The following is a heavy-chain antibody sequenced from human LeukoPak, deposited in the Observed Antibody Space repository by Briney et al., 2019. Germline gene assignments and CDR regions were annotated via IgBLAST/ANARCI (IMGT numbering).Heavy chain of an antibody. CDR1: AGSITSGSHH. CDR3: VRRDGRGGATMGALDS. Sequence: SETLSLTCTVSAGSITSGSHHWGWIRQSPGRGLEWIGSIYYGRTTYYNPSLNSRVTISVVTSNNQFSLQLNSVTAADTAVYYCVRRDGRGGATMGALDSWGQGSLVTVSS. V-gene: IGHV4-39*01. CDR2: IYYGRTT. D-gene: IGHD5-12*01. J-gene: IGHJ4*02.